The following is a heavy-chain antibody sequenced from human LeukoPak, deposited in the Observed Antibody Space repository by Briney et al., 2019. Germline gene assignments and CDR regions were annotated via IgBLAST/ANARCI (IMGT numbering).Heavy chain of an antibody. CDR3: ARDENVWGSHVMVDY. D-gene: IGHD3-16*01. CDR2: ISTYNGNT. J-gene: IGHJ4*02. Sequence: ASVKVSCKASGYTFNAYTISWARQAPGQGLEWMGWISTYNGNTNYAQKFQDRVTMTRDTSTSTAFMELRSLRSDDTAVYYCARDENVWGSHVMVDYWGQGTLVTVSS. CDR1: GYTFNAYT. V-gene: IGHV1-18*01.